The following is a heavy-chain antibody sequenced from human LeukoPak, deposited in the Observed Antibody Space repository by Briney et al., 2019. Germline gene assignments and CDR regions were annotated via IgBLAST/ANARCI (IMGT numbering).Heavy chain of an antibody. V-gene: IGHV3-11*01. D-gene: IGHD3-16*01. CDR2: ISNSGFAP. Sequence: GGSLRLSCTASSFTLGDWYMSWIRQAPGKGLEWVSYISNSGFAPYYADSVKGRFTVSRDNAKNSLFLQMDSLRAEDTAVYFCARDFRNLGMDVWGKGTTVTVSS. J-gene: IGHJ6*03. CDR3: ARDFRNLGMDV. CDR1: SFTLGDWY.